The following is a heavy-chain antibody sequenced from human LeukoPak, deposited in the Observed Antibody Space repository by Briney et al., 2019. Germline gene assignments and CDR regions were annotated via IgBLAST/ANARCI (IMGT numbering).Heavy chain of an antibody. J-gene: IGHJ4*02. CDR2: IYYTGST. Sequence: SETLSLTCTVSGGSISNYHWSWIRQPPGKGLEWIGYIYYTGSTNYNPSLKSRVTISVDTSRNQFSLKLSSVTAADTAVYYCARSGGIVGAKYYFDYWGQGTLVTVSS. CDR3: ARSGGIVGAKYYFDY. CDR1: GGSISNYH. V-gene: IGHV4-59*01. D-gene: IGHD1-26*01.